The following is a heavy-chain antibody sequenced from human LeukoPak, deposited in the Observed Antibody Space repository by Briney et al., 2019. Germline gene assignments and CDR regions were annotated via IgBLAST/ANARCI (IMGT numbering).Heavy chain of an antibody. V-gene: IGHV3-23*01. CDR1: GFTFSSTV. D-gene: IGHD3-10*01. CDR3: AKDRITMVRGATTFDP. J-gene: IGHJ5*02. Sequence: GGSLRLSCAASGFTFSSTVMTWVRQAPGKGLEWVSTISPDGKYIYYADSLRGRFTMSRDNSKNTLYLQMNSLRAEDTAVYYCAKDRITMVRGATTFDPWGQGTLVTVSS. CDR2: ISPDGKYI.